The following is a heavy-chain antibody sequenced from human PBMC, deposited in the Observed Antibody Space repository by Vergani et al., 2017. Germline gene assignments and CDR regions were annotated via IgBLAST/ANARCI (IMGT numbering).Heavy chain of an antibody. Sequence: EVQLVQSGAEVKKPGESLKISCEGSGYTFTDYWVGWVRQKPGKGLEWMGVVYARDSITRYSLSFEGQVTISADKSINTAYLEWDSLRASDSAMYYCARLLWFGESQANWFDPWGQGTLVTVSS. D-gene: IGHD3-10*01. CDR3: ARLLWFGESQANWFDP. CDR2: VYARDSIT. CDR1: GYTFTDYW. V-gene: IGHV5-51*01. J-gene: IGHJ5*02.